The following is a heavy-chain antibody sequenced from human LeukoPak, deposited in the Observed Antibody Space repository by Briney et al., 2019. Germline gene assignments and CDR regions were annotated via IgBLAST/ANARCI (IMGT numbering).Heavy chain of an antibody. CDR3: ARRPNNYRPFDY. J-gene: IGHJ4*02. CDR1: GYTFRDYY. D-gene: IGHD1-1*01. CDR2: INPNSGAA. V-gene: IGHV1-2*02. Sequence: GASVKVSCKTSGYTFRDYYMHWLRQAPGHGLEWMGWINPNSGAADYAQNFQGRVTMTRDTSISTAYMELSRLTSDDAAVYYCARRPNNYRPFDYWGQGTLVTVSS.